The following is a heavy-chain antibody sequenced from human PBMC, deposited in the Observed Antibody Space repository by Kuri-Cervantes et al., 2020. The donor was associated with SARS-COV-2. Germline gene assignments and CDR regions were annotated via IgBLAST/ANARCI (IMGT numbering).Heavy chain of an antibody. CDR3: ARDAVAAAGSEWFDP. Sequence: GESLKISCAASGFTFSSYSMNWVRQAPGKGLEWVSSISSSSSYIYYADSVKGRSTISRDNAKNSLYLQMNSLRAEDTAVYYCARDAVAAAGSEWFDPWGQGTLVTVSS. V-gene: IGHV3-21*01. J-gene: IGHJ5*02. D-gene: IGHD6-13*01. CDR1: GFTFSSYS. CDR2: ISSSSSYI.